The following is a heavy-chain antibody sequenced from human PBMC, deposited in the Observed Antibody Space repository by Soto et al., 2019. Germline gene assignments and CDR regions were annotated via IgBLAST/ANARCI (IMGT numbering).Heavy chain of an antibody. J-gene: IGHJ4*02. V-gene: IGHV3-9*01. CDR2: ISWNSGSI. CDR3: VRDTSSGWHLKDH. CDR1: GFTFDDHG. Sequence: SLRLSCVASGFTFDDHGMHWVRQIPGRGLEWVSGISWNSGSIGCAESVKGRFTIFRDNAKNSLYLEMNSLRQEDTALYYCVRDTSSGWHLKDHWGQGVQVTSPQ. D-gene: IGHD3-9*01.